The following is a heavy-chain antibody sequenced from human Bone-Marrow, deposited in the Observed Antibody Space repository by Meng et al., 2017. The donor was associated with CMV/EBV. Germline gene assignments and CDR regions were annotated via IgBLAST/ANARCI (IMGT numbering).Heavy chain of an antibody. CDR3: AIVGGGVQMAHTP. CDR1: GGSISSYY. Sequence: SETLSLTCTVSGGSISSYYWSWIRQPPGKGLEWIGYIYYSGSTNYNPSLKSRVTISVDTSKNQFSLKLSSVTAADTAVYFCAIVGGGVQMAHTPWGQGTLVTVSS. D-gene: IGHD5-24*01. J-gene: IGHJ5*02. V-gene: IGHV4-59*01. CDR2: IYYSGST.